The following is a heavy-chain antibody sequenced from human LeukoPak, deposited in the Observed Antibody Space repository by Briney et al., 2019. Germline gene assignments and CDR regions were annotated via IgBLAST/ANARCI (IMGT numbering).Heavy chain of an antibody. V-gene: IGHV1-8*01. J-gene: IGHJ4*02. CDR3: ARGSTVVTPADY. CDR1: GYTFTSYD. D-gene: IGHD4-23*01. CDR2: MNPNSGNT. Sequence: ASVKVSCKASGYTFTSYDINWVRQATGQGLEWMGWMNPNSGNTGYAQKFQGRVTMTRNTSISTAYMELSSLRSEDTAVYYCARGSTVVTPADYWGQGTLVTVSS.